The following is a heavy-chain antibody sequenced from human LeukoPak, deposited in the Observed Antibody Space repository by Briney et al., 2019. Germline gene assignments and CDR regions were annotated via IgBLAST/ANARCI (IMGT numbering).Heavy chain of an antibody. D-gene: IGHD3-16*01. CDR2: IIPILGIA. V-gene: IGHV1-69*04. J-gene: IGHJ2*01. CDR3: ASPLVFYGYFDL. Sequence: SVKVSCKASGGTFSSYAISWVRQAPGQGLEWMGRIIPILGIANYAQKFQGRVTITADKSTSTAYMELSSLRSEDTAVYYCASPLVFYGYFDLWGRGTLVTVSS. CDR1: GGTFSSYA.